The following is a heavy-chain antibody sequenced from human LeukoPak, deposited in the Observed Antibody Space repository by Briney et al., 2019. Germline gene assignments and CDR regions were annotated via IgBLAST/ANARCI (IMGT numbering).Heavy chain of an antibody. Sequence: ASVKVSCKASGYTFTGYYMHWVRQAPGQGLEWMGIINPSGGSTGYAQKFQGRVTMTRDTSTSTVYMELSSLRSEDTAVYYCASTYRGRYYYGMDVWGQGTTVTVSS. D-gene: IGHD1-1*01. CDR2: INPSGGST. V-gene: IGHV1-46*01. CDR1: GYTFTGYY. CDR3: ASTYRGRYYYGMDV. J-gene: IGHJ6*02.